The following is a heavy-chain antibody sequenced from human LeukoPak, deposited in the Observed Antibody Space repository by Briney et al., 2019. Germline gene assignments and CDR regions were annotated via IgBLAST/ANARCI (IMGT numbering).Heavy chain of an antibody. D-gene: IGHD4-17*01. V-gene: IGHV3-23*01. CDR1: GFTFSSYA. Sequence: LPGGSLRLSCAASGFTFSSYAMSWVRQAPGKGLEWVSAISGSGGSTYYADSVKGRFTISRDNSKDTLYLQMNSLRAEDTGVYYCAKARLYGPNWFDPWGQGTLVTVSS. CDR3: AKARLYGPNWFDP. J-gene: IGHJ5*02. CDR2: ISGSGGST.